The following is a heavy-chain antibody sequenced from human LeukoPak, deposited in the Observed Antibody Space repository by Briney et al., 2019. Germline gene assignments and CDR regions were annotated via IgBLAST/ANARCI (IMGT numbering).Heavy chain of an antibody. CDR3: ARDHNYAFDN. V-gene: IGHV3-48*01. Sequence: GGSLRLSCTASGFPFIEYSMNWVRQAPGRGLEWISYIGIDSGNTKYADSVRGRFTISADKAKNSLYLQMNSLRVEDTAVYYCARDHNYAFDNWGQGTLVSVAS. CDR1: GFPFIEYS. CDR2: IGIDSGNT. J-gene: IGHJ4*02. D-gene: IGHD1-1*01.